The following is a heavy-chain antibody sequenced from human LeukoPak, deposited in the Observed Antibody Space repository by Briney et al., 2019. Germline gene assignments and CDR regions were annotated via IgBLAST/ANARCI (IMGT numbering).Heavy chain of an antibody. D-gene: IGHD3-22*01. J-gene: IGHJ4*02. V-gene: IGHV3-30-3*01. CDR2: ISFDGTNK. CDR1: GFTFSNSA. CDR3: ARDISGRFYYYDSSGPLLDY. Sequence: GRSLRLSCAASGFTFSNSAMHWVRQAPGKGLEWVAVISFDGTNKYYADSVKGRFTISRDNSKNTLYLQMNSLRAEDTAVYYCARDISGRFYYYDSSGPLLDYWGQGTLVTVSS.